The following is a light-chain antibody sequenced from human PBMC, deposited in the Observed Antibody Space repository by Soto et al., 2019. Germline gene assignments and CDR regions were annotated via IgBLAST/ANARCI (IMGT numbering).Light chain of an antibody. J-gene: IGKJ2*01. Sequence: DIQMTQSPSSLYASVGARVTITCRASQSISSYLNRYQQKQGQAPKILIYAASTLQSGVPSRFSGLGSGPDFSLTISSLQPEDFATYYCQQTFSAPVTFGQGTRLDIK. V-gene: IGKV1-39*01. CDR2: AAS. CDR1: QSISSY. CDR3: QQTFSAPVT.